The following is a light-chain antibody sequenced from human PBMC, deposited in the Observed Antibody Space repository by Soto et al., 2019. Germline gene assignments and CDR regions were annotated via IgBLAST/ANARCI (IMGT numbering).Light chain of an antibody. Sequence: QAVVTQPPSASGTPGQRVTISCSGSSSNIGRNTVTWYQQLPGTAPKLLIYNNSQRPSGVPDRFSGSKSGSSASLAISGLQSVDEADYYCAAWDDSLNGPVFGTGTKVTVL. J-gene: IGLJ1*01. V-gene: IGLV1-44*01. CDR2: NNS. CDR1: SSNIGRNT. CDR3: AAWDDSLNGPV.